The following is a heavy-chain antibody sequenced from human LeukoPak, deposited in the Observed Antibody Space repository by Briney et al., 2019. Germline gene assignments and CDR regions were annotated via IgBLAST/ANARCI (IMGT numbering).Heavy chain of an antibody. V-gene: IGHV3-48*03. CDR3: ARARPPYYSSGWYTFDY. J-gene: IGHJ4*02. CDR1: GFTFCIYE. D-gene: IGHD6-13*01. Sequence: QLGGSLRLSCAVSGFTFCIYEMNWVRQAPGKGLEWVSYISSSGRTIYYADSVKASFTISRDNANNSLDLQMNSLRAEDTAVYYCARARPPYYSSGWYTFDYWGQGTLVTVSS. CDR2: ISSSGRTI.